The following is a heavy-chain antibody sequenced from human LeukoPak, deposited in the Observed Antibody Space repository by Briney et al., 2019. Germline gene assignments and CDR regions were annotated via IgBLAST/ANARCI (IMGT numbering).Heavy chain of an antibody. CDR3: ARAGYSFGLDY. D-gene: IGHD5-18*01. CDR2: IYYSGST. V-gene: IGHV4-59*01. Sequence: PSETLSLTCTVSGGSINSYYRSWIRQSPGKGLEWIGYIYYSGSTNYNPSLKSRATISADTSKNQFSLKLSSVTAADTAVYYCARAGYSFGLDYWGQGTLVTVSS. J-gene: IGHJ4*02. CDR1: GGSINSYY.